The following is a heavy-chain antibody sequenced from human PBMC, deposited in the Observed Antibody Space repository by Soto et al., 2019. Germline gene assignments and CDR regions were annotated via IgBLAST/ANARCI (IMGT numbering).Heavy chain of an antibody. Sequence: VGSLRLSCAASGFTFSSYGMHWVRQAPGKGLEWVAAITYDGSNKYYADSVKGRFTISRDNSKNTLYLQMNSLRAEDTAVYYCAKVDTAMVTGHWGQGTLVPVSS. CDR2: ITYDGSNK. D-gene: IGHD5-18*01. J-gene: IGHJ4*02. V-gene: IGHV3-30*18. CDR3: AKVDTAMVTGH. CDR1: GFTFSSYG.